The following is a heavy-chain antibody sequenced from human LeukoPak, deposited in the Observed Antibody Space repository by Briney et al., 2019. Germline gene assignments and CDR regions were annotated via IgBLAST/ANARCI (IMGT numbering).Heavy chain of an antibody. CDR1: GYSFTSYW. J-gene: IGHJ3*02. CDR2: IYPGDSDT. CDR3: ARHVWDPTKMAQSPHWAFDI. V-gene: IGHV5-51*01. Sequence: GESLKISCKGSGYSFTSYWIGWVRQMPGKGLEWMGIIYPGDSDTRYSPSFQGQVTISADKSISTAYLQWSSLKASDTAMYYCARHVWDPTKMAQSPHWAFDIWGQGTMVTVSS. D-gene: IGHD5-24*01.